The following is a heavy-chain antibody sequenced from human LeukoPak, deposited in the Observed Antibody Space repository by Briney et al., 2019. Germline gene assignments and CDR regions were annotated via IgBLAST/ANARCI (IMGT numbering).Heavy chain of an antibody. CDR2: IYYSGST. J-gene: IGHJ3*02. Sequence: PSETLSLTCTVSGGSISSYYWSWIRQPPGKGLEWIGYIYYSGSTNYNPSLKSRVTISVDTSKNQFSLKLSSVTAADTAVYYCAIIIAAAAPDAFDIWGQGTMVTVSS. V-gene: IGHV4-59*01. CDR1: GGSISSYY. D-gene: IGHD6-13*01. CDR3: AIIIAAAAPDAFDI.